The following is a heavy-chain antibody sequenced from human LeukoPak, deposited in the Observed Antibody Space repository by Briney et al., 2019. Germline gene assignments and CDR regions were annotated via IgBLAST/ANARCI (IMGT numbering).Heavy chain of an antibody. J-gene: IGHJ3*02. D-gene: IGHD5-18*01. V-gene: IGHV3-23*01. Sequence: PGGSLRLSCAASGFTFSTYAMSWVRQAPGEGLEWVSSISSSGVSTYYADSVKGRFTISRDNSENTSFLQMNSLRAEDTAVYYCAKRERGLSYQDAFDTWGQGTLVTVSS. CDR2: ISSSGVST. CDR3: AKRERGLSYQDAFDT. CDR1: GFTFSTYA.